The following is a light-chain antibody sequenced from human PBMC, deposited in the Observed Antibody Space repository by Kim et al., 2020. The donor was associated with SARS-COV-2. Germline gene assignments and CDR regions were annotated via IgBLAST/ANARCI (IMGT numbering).Light chain of an antibody. CDR2: GAS. CDR3: QQNSSSPAT. Sequence: EIVLTQSPGTLSLSPGERATLSCRASQSVSSNYLAWYQQKPGQAPRLLIYGASSRATGIPDRFSGSGSGTDFTLTITRLEPEDFAVYYCQQNSSSPATFGQGTKGDIK. V-gene: IGKV3-20*01. J-gene: IGKJ1*01. CDR1: QSVSSNY.